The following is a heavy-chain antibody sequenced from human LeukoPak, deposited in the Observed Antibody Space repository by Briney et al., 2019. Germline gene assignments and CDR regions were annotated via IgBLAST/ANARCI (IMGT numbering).Heavy chain of an antibody. D-gene: IGHD1-7*01. V-gene: IGHV4-59*08. CDR3: ARLTGTTYWFDP. J-gene: IGHJ5*02. Sequence: PSETLSLTCTVPGGSISSYAWSWIRQPPGKGLEWIGYIYNSGSTNYNPSLKSRVIISVDTSKNQFSLKLSSVTAADTAVYYCARLTGTTYWFDPWGQGTLVTVSS. CDR1: GGSISSYA. CDR2: IYNSGST.